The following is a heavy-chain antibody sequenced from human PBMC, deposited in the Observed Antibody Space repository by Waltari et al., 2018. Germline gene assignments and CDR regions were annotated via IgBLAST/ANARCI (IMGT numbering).Heavy chain of an antibody. J-gene: IGHJ4*02. V-gene: IGHV3-74*01. CDR1: GFLFSTYW. Sequence: EVQLVESGGGLVQPGGSLRLSCVASGFLFSTYWMAWARQAPGKGLVWVSRINSDGSSTTYADSVKGQFTISRDNAKNTLYLHMSSLRAEDTAVYYCVRENIAAAGLESWGQGTLVTVSS. CDR3: VRENIAAAGLES. CDR2: INSDGSST. D-gene: IGHD6-13*01.